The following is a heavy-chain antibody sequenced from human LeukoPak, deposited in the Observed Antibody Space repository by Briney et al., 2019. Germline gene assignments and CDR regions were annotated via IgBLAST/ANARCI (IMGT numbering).Heavy chain of an antibody. J-gene: IGHJ4*02. CDR2: IRSKANSYAT. CDR3: TRPGIVGATVDY. Sequence: PGGSLRLSCAASGFTFSGSAMHWVRQASGKGLEWVGRIRSKANSYATAYAASVKGRFTISRDVSKNTAYLQMNSLKTEDTAVYYCTRPGIVGATVDYWGQGTLVTVSS. D-gene: IGHD1-26*01. V-gene: IGHV3-73*01. CDR1: GFTFSGSA.